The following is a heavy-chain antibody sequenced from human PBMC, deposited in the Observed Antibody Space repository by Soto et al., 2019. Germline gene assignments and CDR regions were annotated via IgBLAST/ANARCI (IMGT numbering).Heavy chain of an antibody. J-gene: IGHJ6*02. CDR2: IWYDGSNK. CDR1: GFTFSSYG. D-gene: IGHD3-10*01. Sequence: GGSLRLSCAASGFTFSSYGMHWVRQAPGKGLEWVAVIWYDGSNKYYADSVKGRFTISRDNSKNTLYLQMNSLRAEDTAVYYCARGGRNIFNGSGSYYRGPKTYYYYGMDVWGQGTTVTVSS. CDR3: ARGGRNIFNGSGSYYRGPKTYYYYGMDV. V-gene: IGHV3-33*01.